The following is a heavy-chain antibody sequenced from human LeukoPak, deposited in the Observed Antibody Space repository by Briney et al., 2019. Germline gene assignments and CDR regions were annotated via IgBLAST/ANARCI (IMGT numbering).Heavy chain of an antibody. CDR2: IIPILGIA. D-gene: IGHD4-4*01. V-gene: IGHV1-69*04. Sequence: ASVKVSCKASGGTFSSYAISWVRQAPGQGLEWMGRIIPILGIANYAQKFQGRVTITADKSTSTAYMELSSLRSEDTAVYYCARDLSGATVPFGMDVWGQGTTVTVSS. CDR1: GGTFSSYA. J-gene: IGHJ6*02. CDR3: ARDLSGATVPFGMDV.